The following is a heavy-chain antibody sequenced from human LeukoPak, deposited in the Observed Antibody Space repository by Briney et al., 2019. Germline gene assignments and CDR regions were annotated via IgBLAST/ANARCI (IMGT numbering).Heavy chain of an antibody. J-gene: IGHJ4*02. Sequence: GGSLRLSCAASGFTFSSYGMHWVRQTPDKGLEWVAVISYDGSNEYYADSVKGRFTISRDNSKSTLYLQMNSLRAEDTAVYYCAASLTTVSPHFDYWGQGTLVTVSS. D-gene: IGHD4-17*01. V-gene: IGHV3-30*03. CDR3: AASLTTVSPHFDY. CDR1: GFTFSSYG. CDR2: ISYDGSNE.